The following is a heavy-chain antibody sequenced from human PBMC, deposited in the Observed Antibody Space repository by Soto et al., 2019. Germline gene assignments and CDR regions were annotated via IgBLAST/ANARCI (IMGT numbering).Heavy chain of an antibody. CDR1: GYIFTSYG. V-gene: IGHV1-18*01. D-gene: IGHD1-26*01. CDR2: ITAYNGNT. CDR3: ASGGVGSTSGWFDP. J-gene: IGHJ5*02. Sequence: QVQLVQSGAEVKQPGASVQVSCKTSGYIFTSYGISWVRQAPGQGLEWMGWITAYNGNTNTAQKFQDRVIMTTDTATTTAYMELRSLTSDDTAVYYCASGGVGSTSGWFDPWGQGTLVIVSS.